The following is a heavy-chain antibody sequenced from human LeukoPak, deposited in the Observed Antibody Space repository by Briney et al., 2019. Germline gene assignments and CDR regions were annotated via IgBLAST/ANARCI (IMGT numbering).Heavy chain of an antibody. D-gene: IGHD2-2*02. CDR1: GGSISSGGYY. J-gene: IGHJ4*02. Sequence: SQTLSLTCTVSGGSISSGGYYWSWIRQPPGKGLEWIGYIYHSGSTYYNPSLKSRVTISVDRSKNQFSLKPSSVTAADTAVYYCAREAGRYSYWGQGTLVTVSS. V-gene: IGHV4-30-2*01. CDR2: IYHSGST. CDR3: AREAGRYSY.